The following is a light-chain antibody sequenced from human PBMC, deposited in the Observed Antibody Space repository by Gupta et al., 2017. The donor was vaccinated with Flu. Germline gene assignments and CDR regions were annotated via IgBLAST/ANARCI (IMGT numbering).Light chain of an antibody. V-gene: IGLV2-11*01. CDR1: NNDVGGSNG. CDR3: ASHAGRVNWV. J-gene: IGLJ1*01. CDR2: DGT. Sequence: QSAPTQPRSVSGSPGQPVSICCTGTNNDVGGSNGVSWYEQRPGKAAKLILYDGTERPSGVPDRFSGSKSGNTASLTISGLQADDEADYYCASHAGRVNWVFGTGTTVTVL.